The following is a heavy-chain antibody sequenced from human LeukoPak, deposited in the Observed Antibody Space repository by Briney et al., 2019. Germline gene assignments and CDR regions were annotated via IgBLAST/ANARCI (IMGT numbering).Heavy chain of an antibody. CDR1: GFTFSSCS. CDR2: ISSSSSYI. CDR3: ARSVAAAGIVPRIDY. V-gene: IGHV3-21*01. D-gene: IGHD6-13*01. J-gene: IGHJ4*02. Sequence: GRSLRLSCAASGFTFSSCSMNWVRQAPGKGLEWVSSISSSSSYIYYADSVKGRFTISRDNAKNSLYLQMNSLRAEDTAVYYCARSVAAAGIVPRIDYWGQGTLVTVSS.